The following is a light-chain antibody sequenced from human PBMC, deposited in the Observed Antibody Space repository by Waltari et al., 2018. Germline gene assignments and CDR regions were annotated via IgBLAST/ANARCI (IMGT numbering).Light chain of an antibody. CDR1: SRDVGGYDY. Sequence: QSALTQPASVSGSPGQSITIPCTGTSRDVGGYDYVSWYQQHSGKAPKLIIFNVKNRPSGVSTLFSGSKSGNTASLTISGLQAEDEAHYYCNSYTSSASRVFGGGTKLTVL. J-gene: IGLJ3*02. CDR2: NVK. V-gene: IGLV2-14*03. CDR3: NSYTSSASRV.